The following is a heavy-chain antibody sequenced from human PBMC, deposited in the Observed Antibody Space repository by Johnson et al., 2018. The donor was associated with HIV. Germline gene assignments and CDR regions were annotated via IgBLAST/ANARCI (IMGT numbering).Heavy chain of an antibody. Sequence: VQLVESGGGLVQPGRSLRLSCAASGFTFDDYAMHWVRQAPGKGLEWVSGISWKSGSIIYAGSVKGRFRISRDNAKNALYLQMNNLGAEYTALYYCLEGRGVAFDLWGQGTMVTVSS. J-gene: IGHJ3*01. CDR3: LEGRGVAFDL. D-gene: IGHD3-16*01. V-gene: IGHV3-9*01. CDR1: GFTFDDYA. CDR2: ISWKSGSI.